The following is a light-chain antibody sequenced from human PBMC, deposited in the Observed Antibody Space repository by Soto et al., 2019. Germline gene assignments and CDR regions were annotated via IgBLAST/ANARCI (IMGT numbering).Light chain of an antibody. CDR1: QSVGTW. CDR2: GAS. V-gene: IGKV1-5*01. CDR3: QHYRRNTWS. J-gene: IGKJ1*01. Sequence: DIQMTQSPSTLSASVGGRVTITCRASQSVGTWVAWYQQKPGKAPTLLIYGASNLESGVPSRFSGCGSGTEFTLTITTLQPDDFATYFCQHYRRNTWSFGPGTKVDI.